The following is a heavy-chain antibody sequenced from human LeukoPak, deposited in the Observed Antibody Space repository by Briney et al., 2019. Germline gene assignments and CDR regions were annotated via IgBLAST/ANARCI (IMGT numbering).Heavy chain of an antibody. J-gene: IGHJ4*02. CDR2: IYYTGST. D-gene: IGHD6-19*01. CDR3: ATYSSGWYGFYFDY. Sequence: SETLSLTCTVSGGSVSSGSYYWGWIRQPPEKGLEWIGSIYYTGSTYYNPSLKSRVTISVDTSKNQFSLKLSSVTAADTAVYYCATYSSGWYGFYFDYWGQGTLVTVSS. V-gene: IGHV4-39*01. CDR1: GGSVSSGSYY.